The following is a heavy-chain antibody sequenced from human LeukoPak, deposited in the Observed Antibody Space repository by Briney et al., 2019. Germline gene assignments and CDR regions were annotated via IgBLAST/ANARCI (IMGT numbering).Heavy chain of an antibody. CDR1: GGSISSSSYY. D-gene: IGHD3-3*01. CDR3: ARRGYYDFWSGYSEGWFDP. J-gene: IGHJ5*02. CDR2: IYYSGST. V-gene: IGHV4-39*01. Sequence: SETLSLTCTVSGGSISSSSYYWGWIRQPPGKGLEWIGSIYYSGSTYYNPSLKSRVTISVDTSKNQFSLKLSSVTAADTAVYYCARRGYYDFWSGYSEGWFDPWGQGTLVTVSS.